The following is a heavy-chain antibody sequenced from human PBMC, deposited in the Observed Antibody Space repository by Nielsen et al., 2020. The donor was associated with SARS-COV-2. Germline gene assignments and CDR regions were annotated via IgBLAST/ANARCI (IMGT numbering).Heavy chain of an antibody. CDR3: ARDRVAAAGTAPNYYYYYGMDV. D-gene: IGHD6-13*01. J-gene: IGHJ6*02. Sequence: SETLSLTCTVSGYSISSGGYSWSWIRQPPGKGLEWIGYIYYSGSTYYNPSLKSRVTISVDTSKNQFSLKLSSVTAADTAVYYCARDRVAAAGTAPNYYYYYGMDVWGQGTTVTVSS. CDR1: GYSISSGGYS. CDR2: IYYSGST. V-gene: IGHV4-30-4*07.